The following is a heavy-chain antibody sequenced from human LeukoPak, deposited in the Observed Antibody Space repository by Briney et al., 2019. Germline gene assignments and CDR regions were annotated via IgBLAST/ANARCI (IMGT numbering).Heavy chain of an antibody. V-gene: IGHV4-34*01. CDR1: GFTVSSNY. D-gene: IGHD5-24*01. J-gene: IGHJ4*03. CDR2: IDHRGDT. CDR3: ARGPTISETGSFAF. Sequence: LRLSCAASGFTVSSNYMSWVGQAPGKGLEGVAEIDHRGDTNYNPSVKSRVTISVDTSKNQFSLKVRSLSAADPAVYYCARGPTISETGSFAFWGQGTPVTVSP.